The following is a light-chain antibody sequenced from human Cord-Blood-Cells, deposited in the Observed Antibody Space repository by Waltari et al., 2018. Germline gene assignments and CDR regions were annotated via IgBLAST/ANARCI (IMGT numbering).Light chain of an antibody. CDR1: QSISSW. CDR3: QQYNSSMYT. J-gene: IGKJ2*01. CDR2: KAS. V-gene: IGKV1-5*03. Sequence: DIQMTQSPSTLSASVGDRVTITCRASQSISSWLAWYQQKPGKAPKLLIYKASSLESGVPSRFGGSGSGTEFTLTISSLQPDDFATYYCQQYNSSMYTFGQGTKLEIK.